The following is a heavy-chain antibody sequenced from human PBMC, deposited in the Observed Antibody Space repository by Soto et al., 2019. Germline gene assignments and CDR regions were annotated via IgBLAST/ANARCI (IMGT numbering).Heavy chain of an antibody. CDR1: GFTFSSYA. Sequence: GGSLRLSCAASGFTFSSYAMRWVRQSPGKGLEWVSAISGSGGSTYYADSVKGRFTISRDNSKNTLYLQMNSLRAEDTAIYYCAKVKSSSGSQAGLFDYWGQGTQVTVSS. CDR2: ISGSGGST. CDR3: AKVKSSSGSQAGLFDY. J-gene: IGHJ4*02. V-gene: IGHV3-23*01. D-gene: IGHD3-10*01.